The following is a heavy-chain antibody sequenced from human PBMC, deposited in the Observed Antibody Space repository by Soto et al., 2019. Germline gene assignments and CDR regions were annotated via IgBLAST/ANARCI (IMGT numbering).Heavy chain of an antibody. CDR2: MVGDGSSW. D-gene: IGHD1-26*01. V-gene: IGHV3-23*01. J-gene: IGHJ4*02. Sequence: EVQLLESGGGLAQAGGSLRLSCAASGFNFRIYAMNWVRQAPGKGLEWVSVMVGDGSSWDYADSVRGRFTISRDNSKNTLYLQMNSLRAEDTDVYYCAKDLRPDGRYDLDYWGQGTLVTVSS. CDR3: AKDLRPDGRYDLDY. CDR1: GFNFRIYA.